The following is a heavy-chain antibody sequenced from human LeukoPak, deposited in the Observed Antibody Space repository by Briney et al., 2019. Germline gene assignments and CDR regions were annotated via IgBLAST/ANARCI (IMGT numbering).Heavy chain of an antibody. D-gene: IGHD6-13*01. J-gene: IGHJ3*02. CDR3: ARDLRYSSSYDAFDI. CDR2: INAGNGNT. Sequence: ASVTVSCKASGYTFTIYAMHWVRQAPGQRLEWMGWINAGNGNTKYSQKFQGRVTITRDTSASTAYMELSSLRSEDTAVYYCARDLRYSSSYDAFDIWGQGTMVTVSS. CDR1: GYTFTIYA. V-gene: IGHV1-3*01.